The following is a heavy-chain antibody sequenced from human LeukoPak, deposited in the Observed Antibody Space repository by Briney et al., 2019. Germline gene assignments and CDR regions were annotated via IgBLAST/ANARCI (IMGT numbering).Heavy chain of an antibody. V-gene: IGHV4-39*01. Sequence: SETLSLTCTVSGGSISSSSYYWSWIRQPLGKGLEWIASIYYTGSTYYNPSLKSRVTISADTSRNQFSLKLSSVTAADTAVYYCARRNTGYDSLGPNWGQGTLVTVSS. J-gene: IGHJ4*02. D-gene: IGHD5-12*01. CDR2: IYYTGST. CDR1: GGSISSSSYY. CDR3: ARRNTGYDSLGPN.